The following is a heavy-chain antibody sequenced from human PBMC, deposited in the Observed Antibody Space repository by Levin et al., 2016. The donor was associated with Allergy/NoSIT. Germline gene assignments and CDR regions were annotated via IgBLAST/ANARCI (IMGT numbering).Heavy chain of an antibody. CDR2: IKQDGSEK. J-gene: IGHJ3*02. V-gene: IGHV3-7*01. Sequence: GESLKISCAASGFTFSSYWMSWVRQAPGKGLEWVANIKQDGSEKYYVDSVKGRFTISRDNAKNSLYLQMNSLRAEDTAVYYCARDRSVLRFLEWLFRDAFDIWGQGTMVTVSS. CDR3: ARDRSVLRFLEWLFRDAFDI. CDR1: GFTFSSYW. D-gene: IGHD3-3*01.